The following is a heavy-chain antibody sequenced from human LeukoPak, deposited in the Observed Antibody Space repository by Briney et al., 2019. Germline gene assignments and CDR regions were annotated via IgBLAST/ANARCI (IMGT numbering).Heavy chain of an antibody. J-gene: IGHJ4*02. CDR3: ARVGGDYSVDY. Sequence: GGSLRLSCAASGFTFSSYAMHWVRQAPGKGLEYVSAISSNGGSTYYANSVKGRFTISRDNSKNTLYLQMGSLRAEDMAVYYCARVGGDYSVDYWSQGTLVTVSS. V-gene: IGHV3-64*01. CDR1: GFTFSSYA. CDR2: ISSNGGST. D-gene: IGHD4-17*01.